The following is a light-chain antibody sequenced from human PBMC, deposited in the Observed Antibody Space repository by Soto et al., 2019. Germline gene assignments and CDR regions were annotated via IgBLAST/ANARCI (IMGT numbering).Light chain of an antibody. J-gene: IGKJ5*01. CDR1: QSVSSN. CDR3: QQRSNWPPPIT. CDR2: GAS. Sequence: EIVMTQSPATLSASPGERATLSCRASQSVSSNLAWYQQKPGQAPRLLIYGASTRATGIPARFSGSGCGADFTLTISSLEPEDFAVYYCQQRSNWPPPITFGQGTRLGIK. V-gene: IGKV3-15*01.